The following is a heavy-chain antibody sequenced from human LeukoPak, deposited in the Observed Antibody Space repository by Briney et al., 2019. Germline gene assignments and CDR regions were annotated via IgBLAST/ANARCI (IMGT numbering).Heavy chain of an antibody. CDR3: ARGPSIAARYDAFDI. V-gene: IGHV3-48*03. Sequence: GSLRLSCAASEFTFTSYELNWVRQAPGKGLEWVSYISSSGNTISYADSVKGRFTISRDNAKNSLYLQVISLRAEDTAVYYCARGPSIAARYDAFDIWVQGTKLTVSS. D-gene: IGHD6-6*01. CDR1: EFTFTSYE. CDR2: ISSSGNTI. J-gene: IGHJ3*02.